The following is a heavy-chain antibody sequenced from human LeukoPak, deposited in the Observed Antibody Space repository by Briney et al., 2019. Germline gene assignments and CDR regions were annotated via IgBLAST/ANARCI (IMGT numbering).Heavy chain of an antibody. V-gene: IGHV3-9*01. CDR3: ARGNRDSSGFYFYYGMDV. J-gene: IGHJ6*02. CDR2: ISWDSLNI. D-gene: IGHD6-19*01. Sequence: GGSLRLSSAASGFTFYEYAMFWVRHAPGKGLEWFSGISWDSLNIGYAASVKGRFTISRDNAKNSVYLQMNSLRADDTALYYCARGNRDSSGFYFYYGMDVWGQGTTVTVSS. CDR1: GFTFYEYA.